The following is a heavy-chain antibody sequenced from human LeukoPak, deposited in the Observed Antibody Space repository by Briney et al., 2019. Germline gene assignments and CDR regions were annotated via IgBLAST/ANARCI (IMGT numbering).Heavy chain of an antibody. CDR2: ISGGSSTI. CDR3: ASEGGFDC. D-gene: IGHD2-15*01. CDR1: GFTICTYT. V-gene: IGHV3-48*02. J-gene: IGHJ4*02. Sequence: SGGSLRLSCAASGFTICTYTMNWDRQAPGQGLEWVSYISGGSSTIYYADSVKGRFTISRDNAKNSLYLQMSSLSYDDTAVYYCASEGGFDCWGQGTLVTVSS.